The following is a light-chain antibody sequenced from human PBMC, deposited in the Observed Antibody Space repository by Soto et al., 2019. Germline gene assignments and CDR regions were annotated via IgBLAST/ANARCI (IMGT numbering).Light chain of an antibody. CDR2: GAS. V-gene: IGKV3-20*01. Sequence: EIVLTQSPDTLSLSAGERATFSCWASQSVSSNYLAWYQQKPGQTPRLLIYGASNRATGIPDRFSGSGSGTDFTLTISRLEPEDSAVYYCHQYGSLPWAFGQGTKVDIK. J-gene: IGKJ1*01. CDR1: QSVSSNY. CDR3: HQYGSLPWA.